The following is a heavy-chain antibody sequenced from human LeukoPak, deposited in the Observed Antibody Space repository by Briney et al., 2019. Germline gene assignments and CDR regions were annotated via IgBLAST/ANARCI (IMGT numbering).Heavy chain of an antibody. CDR3: ARGSYSYYYYGMDV. CDR1: GGSISSGDYY. V-gene: IGHV4-30-4*01. D-gene: IGHD1-26*01. CDR2: IYYSGSM. Sequence: SSETLSLTCRGSGGSISSGDYYWSWIRQPPGKGLEWIVYIYYSGSMYYNPSLTGRLTISVDTSKNQFSLKLSSVTAADTAVYYCARGSYSYYYYGMDVWGQGTTVTVSS. J-gene: IGHJ6*02.